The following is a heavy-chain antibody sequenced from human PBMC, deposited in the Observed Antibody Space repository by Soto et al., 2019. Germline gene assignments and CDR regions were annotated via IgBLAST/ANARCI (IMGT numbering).Heavy chain of an antibody. CDR1: VFTFSSYG. J-gene: IGHJ2*01. Sequence: QVQLVESGGGVVQPGRSLRLSCAASVFTFSSYGMHWVRQAPGKGLEWVAVISYDGSNKYYADSVKGRFTISRDNSKNTLYLQMNSLRAEDTAVYYCAKQGSLTNAWYFDLWGRGTLVTVSS. V-gene: IGHV3-30*18. CDR3: AKQGSLTNAWYFDL. CDR2: ISYDGSNK.